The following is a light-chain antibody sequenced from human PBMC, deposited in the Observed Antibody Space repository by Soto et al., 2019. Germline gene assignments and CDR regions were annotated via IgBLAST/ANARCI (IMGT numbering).Light chain of an antibody. Sequence: DIQMTQSPSSLSASLGDRVTITCRASQGIRVYLAWFRQKPGKVPKLLIYAASTLQSGVPSRVRGSGSGTDFTLTISSLQPEDVATYYCQMYNSAPLTFGGGTKVQIK. J-gene: IGKJ4*01. CDR3: QMYNSAPLT. CDR2: AAS. V-gene: IGKV1-27*01. CDR1: QGIRVY.